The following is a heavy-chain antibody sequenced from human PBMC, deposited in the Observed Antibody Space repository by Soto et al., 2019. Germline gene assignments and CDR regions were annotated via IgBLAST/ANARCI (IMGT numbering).Heavy chain of an antibody. CDR2: IIPIFGTA. Sequence: QAQLEQSGGEVKKPGSSVKVSCKASRVAFSKFIVTWVRQAPGLGLEWVGGIIPIFGTANYAQKFQGRVTITADESTSTSDMEVNNLRSDDTAGYYCAKVRYSSPMGYYYGMDFWGQVTTVTVSS. D-gene: IGHD6-19*01. CDR3: AKVRYSSPMGYYYGMDF. CDR1: RVAFSKFI. V-gene: IGHV1-69*01. J-gene: IGHJ6*02.